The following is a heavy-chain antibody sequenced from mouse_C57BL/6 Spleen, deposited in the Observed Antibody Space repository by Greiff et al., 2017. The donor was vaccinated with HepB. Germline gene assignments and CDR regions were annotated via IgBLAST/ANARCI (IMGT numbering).Heavy chain of an antibody. V-gene: IGHV1-64*01. CDR2: IHPNSGST. J-gene: IGHJ4*01. CDR3: ARYDYDVDYYAMDY. CDR1: GYTFTSYW. D-gene: IGHD2-4*01. Sequence: QVQLQQPGAELVKPGASVKLSCKASGYTFTSYWMHWVKQRPGQGLEWIGMIHPNSGSTNYNEKFKSKATLTVDKSSSTAYMQLSSLTSEDSAVYYCARYDYDVDYYAMDYWGQGTSVTVSS.